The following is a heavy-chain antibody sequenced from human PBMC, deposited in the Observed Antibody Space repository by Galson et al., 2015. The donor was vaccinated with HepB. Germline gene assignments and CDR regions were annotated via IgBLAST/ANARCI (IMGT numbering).Heavy chain of an antibody. D-gene: IGHD3-22*01. J-gene: IGHJ4*02. Sequence: SVKVSCKASGYTFTGYYMHWVRQAPGQGLEWMGWINPNSGGTNYAQKFQGWVTMTRDTSISTAYMELSRLRSDDTAVYYCARVNQNSSLALDYWGQGTLVTVSS. V-gene: IGHV1-2*04. CDR2: INPNSGGT. CDR1: GYTFTGYY. CDR3: ARVNQNSSLALDY.